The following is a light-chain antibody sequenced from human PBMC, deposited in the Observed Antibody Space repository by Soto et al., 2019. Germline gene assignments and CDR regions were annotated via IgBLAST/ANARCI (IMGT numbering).Light chain of an antibody. CDR3: QQHDERPPHLS. CDR1: QSVSTN. CDR2: AAS. V-gene: IGKV3-15*01. J-gene: IGKJ4*01. Sequence: EIVMTQSPATLSVSPGERATLSCRASQSVSTNLAWYQQKPGQAPRLLIYAASVRATGIPARFSGSGSGTELTFTISSLQSDDFAVYYCQQHDERPPHLSFGRGTKVEIK.